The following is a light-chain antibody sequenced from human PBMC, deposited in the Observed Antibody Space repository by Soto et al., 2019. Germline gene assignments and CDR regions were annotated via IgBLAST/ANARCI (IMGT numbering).Light chain of an antibody. J-gene: IGKJ1*01. Sequence: EIVLTQSPATLSLSPGERATLSCRASQSVGSSFAWYQQKPGQAPRLLIYDASNRATGIPARFSGSGSGTDFTLTISSLEYEDFAVYYCLQRGDWPPLTFGQGTKVEIK. CDR3: LQRGDWPPLT. CDR2: DAS. V-gene: IGKV3-11*01. CDR1: QSVGSS.